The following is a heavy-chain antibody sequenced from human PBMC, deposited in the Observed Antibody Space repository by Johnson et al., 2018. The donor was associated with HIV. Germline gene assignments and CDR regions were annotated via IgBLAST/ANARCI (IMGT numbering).Heavy chain of an antibody. Sequence: EVQLVESGGGLVQPGGSLRLSCAASRFTFSSYWMHWVRQAPGKGLVWVSRINSDGSSTTYADSVKGRFTISRDNAKNTLFLQMNSLRAEDTALYYCARSQGGGRILYYAFDIWGQGTMVTVSS. CDR1: RFTFSSYW. V-gene: IGHV3-74*02. D-gene: IGHD2-8*01. CDR2: INSDGSST. J-gene: IGHJ3*02. CDR3: ARSQGGGRILYYAFDI.